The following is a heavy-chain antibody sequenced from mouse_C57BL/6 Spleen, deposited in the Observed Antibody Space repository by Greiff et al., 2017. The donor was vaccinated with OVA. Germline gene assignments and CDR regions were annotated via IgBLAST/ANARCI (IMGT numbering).Heavy chain of an antibody. Sequence: QVQLQQSGAELVRPGTSVKMSCKASGYTFTNYWIGWAKQRPGHGLEWIGDIYPGGGYTNYNETFKGKATLTADKSSSTAYMQVSSLTSEDSAIYYCARRHTGYGSSYWYFDVWGTGTTVTVSS. CDR1: GYTFTNYW. D-gene: IGHD1-1*01. V-gene: IGHV1-63*01. CDR3: ARRHTGYGSSYWYFDV. J-gene: IGHJ1*03. CDR2: IYPGGGYT.